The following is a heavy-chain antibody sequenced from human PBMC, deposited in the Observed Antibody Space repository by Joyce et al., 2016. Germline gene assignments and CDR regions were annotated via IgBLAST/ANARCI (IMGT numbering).Heavy chain of an antibody. CDR2: ISATSDVI. Sequence: EVHLVESGGGLAQPGEFLRLSCAASGFIFSEFSMSWVGQTPGHGLEWRAFISATSDVIYYPDSVRGRFTISRDNVKNSLYLQMDSLRAEDSGLDYCEKSYGSPWFHYWGQGTLVTVSS. CDR3: EKSYGSPWFHY. CDR1: GFIFSEFS. D-gene: IGHD6-19*01. V-gene: IGHV3-48*01. J-gene: IGHJ4*02.